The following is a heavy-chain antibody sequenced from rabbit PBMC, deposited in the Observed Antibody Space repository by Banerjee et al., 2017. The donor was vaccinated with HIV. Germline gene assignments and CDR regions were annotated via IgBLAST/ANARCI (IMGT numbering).Heavy chain of an antibody. CDR2: IYAGSSATT. V-gene: IGHV1S45*01. CDR3: ARFIASFAGYGYANL. Sequence: SGFSFSSNYWICWVRQAPGKGLELIACIYAGSSATTYYASWAKGRFTISKTSSTTVTLQMTSLTAADTATYFCARFIASFAGYGYANLWGQGTLVTVS. CDR1: GFSFSSNYW. J-gene: IGHJ4*01. D-gene: IGHD6-1*01.